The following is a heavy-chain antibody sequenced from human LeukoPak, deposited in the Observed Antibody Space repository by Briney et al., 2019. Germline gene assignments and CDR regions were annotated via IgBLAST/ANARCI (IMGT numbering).Heavy chain of an antibody. V-gene: IGHV4-38-2*01. CDR3: ATTDGRDGYIGCFGY. CDR2: IDHSGTA. CDR1: GYSISSGYF. D-gene: IGHD5-24*01. J-gene: IGHJ4*02. Sequence: PETLSLTCAVSGYSISSGYFWGWIRRPPGRGLEWIGSIDHSGTAYYNPSLKSRVTISVDTSKNQFSLRLSSVTAADTAVYYCATTDGRDGYIGCFGYWGQGTLVTVSS.